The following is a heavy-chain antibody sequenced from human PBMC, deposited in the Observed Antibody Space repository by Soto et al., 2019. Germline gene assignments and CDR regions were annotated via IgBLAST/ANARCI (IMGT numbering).Heavy chain of an antibody. D-gene: IGHD6-19*01. CDR3: ARIIAVAGREVDY. CDR1: GGSISSSSYY. CDR2: IYYSGST. J-gene: IGHJ4*02. V-gene: IGHV4-39*01. Sequence: SETLSLTCTVSGGSISSSSYYWGWIRQPPGKGLEWIGSIYYSGSTYYNPSLKSRVTISVDTSKNQFSLKLSSVTAADTAVYYCARIIAVAGREVDYWGQGTLVTVSS.